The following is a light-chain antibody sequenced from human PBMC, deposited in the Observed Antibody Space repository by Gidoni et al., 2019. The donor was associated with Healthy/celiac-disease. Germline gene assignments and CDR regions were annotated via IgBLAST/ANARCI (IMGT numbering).Light chain of an antibody. Sequence: DIQMTQSPSTLSAPVGDRVTITCRASQSISSWLAWYQQKPGKAPKLLIYKASSLESGVPSRFSGSGSGTEFTLTISSLQPDDFATYYCQQYNSYSTWTFXQXTKVEIK. CDR3: QQYNSYSTWT. CDR1: QSISSW. J-gene: IGKJ1*01. CDR2: KAS. V-gene: IGKV1-5*03.